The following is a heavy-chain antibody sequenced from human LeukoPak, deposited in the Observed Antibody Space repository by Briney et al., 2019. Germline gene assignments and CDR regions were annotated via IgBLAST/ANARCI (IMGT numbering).Heavy chain of an antibody. V-gene: IGHV1-46*01. J-gene: IGHJ6*03. Sequence: GASVKVSCKASGYTFTSYYMHWVRQAPGQGLEWMGIINPSGGSTSYAQKFQGRVTITRDTSTSTVYMELSSLRSEDTAVYYCATSSSLSPYYYYYMDVWGKGTTVTVSS. CDR1: GYTFTSYY. CDR3: ATSSSLSPYYYYYMDV. CDR2: INPSGGST. D-gene: IGHD6-13*01.